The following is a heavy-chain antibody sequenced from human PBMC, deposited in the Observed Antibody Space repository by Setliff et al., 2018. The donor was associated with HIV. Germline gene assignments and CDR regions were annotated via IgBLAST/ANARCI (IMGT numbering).Heavy chain of an antibody. V-gene: IGHV4-59*11. CDR2: ISSTGAA. CDR1: GDSINSHF. Sequence: SETLSLTCTVSGDSINSHFWTWIRQSPRKGLEWIGYISSTGAAWYNPSLKSRVTMSIDTSKIHFSLTLSSVSGADTALYYCARGGKRAFDIWGQGAMVTV. CDR3: ARGGKRAFDI. J-gene: IGHJ3*02.